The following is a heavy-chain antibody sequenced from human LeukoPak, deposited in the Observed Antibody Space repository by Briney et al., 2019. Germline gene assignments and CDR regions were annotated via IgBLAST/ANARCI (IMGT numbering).Heavy chain of an antibody. CDR1: GGSISSGGYY. Sequence: SQTLSLTCTVSGGSISSGGYYWSWIRQHPGKGLEWIGYIYYSGSTYYNPSLKSRVTISVDTSKNQFSLKLSSVTAADTAVYYCARYYDSSGYYYYYYGMDVWGQGTTVTVSS. CDR2: IYYSGST. D-gene: IGHD3-22*01. V-gene: IGHV4-31*03. J-gene: IGHJ6*02. CDR3: ARYYDSSGYYYYYYGMDV.